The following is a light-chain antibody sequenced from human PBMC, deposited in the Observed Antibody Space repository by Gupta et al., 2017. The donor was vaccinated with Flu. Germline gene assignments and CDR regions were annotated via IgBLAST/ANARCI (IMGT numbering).Light chain of an antibody. CDR1: NIASKS. CDR3: HVWDTSSNIRWV. CDR2: DDS. Sequence: TASFTWGGSNIASKSVHWYHQKQGRAPELVVDDDSGRPSGIHERFAGSTSSNTATLTISRVEGGDEADEYGHVWDTSSNIRWVFGGGTKLTVL. V-gene: IGLV3-21*02. J-gene: IGLJ3*02.